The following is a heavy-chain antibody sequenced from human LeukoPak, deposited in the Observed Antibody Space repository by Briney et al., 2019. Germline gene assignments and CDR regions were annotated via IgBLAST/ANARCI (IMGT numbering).Heavy chain of an antibody. V-gene: IGHV4-39*01. J-gene: IGHJ4*02. CDR1: GGSISGSDYY. CDR3: ARQDYADAFYN. D-gene: IGHD4-17*01. Sequence: ASENLSLTCTVSGGSISGSDYYWGWVRQPPGKGLEWIGSVLYTGITNYNPSLKSLLSISVDMSKTQFSLRLSSVTAADTAVYYCARQDYADAFYNWGQGTLVTVSS. CDR2: VLYTGIT.